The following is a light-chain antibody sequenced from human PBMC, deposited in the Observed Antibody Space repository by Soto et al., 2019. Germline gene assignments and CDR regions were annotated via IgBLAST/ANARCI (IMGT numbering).Light chain of an antibody. CDR1: NSNVGNYNL. Sequence: QSALTQPASVSGSPGQSITISCTGTNSNVGNYNLVSWYQQHPGKAPKLMIYEGSKRPSGVSNRFSGAKSGNTASLTISGLQAEDEADYYCCSYAGSSTLVFGGGTKVTVL. CDR2: EGS. J-gene: IGLJ2*01. CDR3: CSYAGSSTLV. V-gene: IGLV2-23*01.